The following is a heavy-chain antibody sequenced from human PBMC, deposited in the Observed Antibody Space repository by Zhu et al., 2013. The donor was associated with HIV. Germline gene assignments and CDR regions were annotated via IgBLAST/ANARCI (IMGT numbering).Heavy chain of an antibody. CDR3: ARGPYFRDYFDY. V-gene: IGHV1-18*01. J-gene: IGHJ4*02. D-gene: IGHD3-10*02. CDR1: GYTFINYG. Sequence: QVQLVQSGGEVKKPGASVKVSCKASGYTFINYGIAWVRQAPGQGLEWMGWISTYNGNTNYAQKFQGRVTMTTDTSTSTAYMELRSLRSDDTAVYYCARGPYFRDYFDYWAREPWVTVSS. CDR2: ISTYNGNT.